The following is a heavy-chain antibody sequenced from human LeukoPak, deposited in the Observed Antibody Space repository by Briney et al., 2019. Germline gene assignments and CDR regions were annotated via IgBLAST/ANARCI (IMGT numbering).Heavy chain of an antibody. D-gene: IGHD4/OR15-4a*01. Sequence: PGGSLRLSCAASGLTLRNIFLNWVRQAPGKGPEWVGRIKSQFDGGTTDYAAPVKGRFTISRDDSKNSLYLQMNSLKTEDTAVYCCSYGANFYFDLWGRGTLVTVSS. CDR3: SYGANFYFDL. V-gene: IGHV3-15*07. CDR1: GLTLRNIF. CDR2: IKSQFDGGTT. J-gene: IGHJ2*01.